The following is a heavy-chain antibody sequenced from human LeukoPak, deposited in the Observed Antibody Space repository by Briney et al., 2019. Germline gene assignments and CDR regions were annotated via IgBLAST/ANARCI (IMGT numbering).Heavy chain of an antibody. CDR2: IIPIFGTA. D-gene: IGHD2-2*01. V-gene: IGHV1-69*05. CDR1: GGTFSSYA. Sequence: SVKVSCKASGGTFSSYAISWVRQAPGQGLEWMGGIIPIFGTANYAQKFQGRVTITTDESTSTAYMELSSLRSEDTAVYYCARDCRSTSCYPHWGQGTLVTVSS. J-gene: IGHJ4*02. CDR3: ARDCRSTSCYPH.